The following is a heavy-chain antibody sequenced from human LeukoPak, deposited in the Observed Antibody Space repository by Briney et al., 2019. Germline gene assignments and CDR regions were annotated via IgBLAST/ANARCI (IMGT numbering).Heavy chain of an antibody. V-gene: IGHV3-21*01. D-gene: IGHD3-22*01. CDR1: GFTFSSYS. CDR2: ISSSSSYI. CDR3: ARDGPDYDSSGYYY. J-gene: IGHJ4*02. Sequence: GGSLRLSCAASGFTFSSYSMNWVRQAPGKGLEWVSSISSSSSYIYYADSVKGRFTISRDNAKNSLYLQTNSLRAEDTAVYYCARDGPDYDSSGYYYWGQGTLVTVSS.